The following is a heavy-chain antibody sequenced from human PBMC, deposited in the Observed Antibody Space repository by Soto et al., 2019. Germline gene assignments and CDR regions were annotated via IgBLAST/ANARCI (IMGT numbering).Heavy chain of an antibody. Sequence: QVQLVESGGGVVQPGRSLRLSCAASGFTFSSYGMHWVRQAPGKGLEWVAVISYDGSNKYYADSVKGRFTISRDNSKNKLYLQKNSLRAEEAAVYYCAKDVVRGVDYYYYGMDVWGQGTTVTVSS. CDR3: AKDVVRGVDYYYYGMDV. J-gene: IGHJ6*02. CDR1: GFTFSSYG. CDR2: ISYDGSNK. V-gene: IGHV3-30*18. D-gene: IGHD3-10*01.